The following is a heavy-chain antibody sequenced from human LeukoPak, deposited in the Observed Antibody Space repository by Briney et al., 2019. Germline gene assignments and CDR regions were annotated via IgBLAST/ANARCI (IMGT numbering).Heavy chain of an antibody. CDR1: GGSMSSYY. V-gene: IGHV4-59*01. Sequence: SETLSLTCTVSGGSMSSYYWSWTRQPPGKGLEWIGYISYSGSTNYNPSLKSRVTISVDTSKNHFSLKLSSVTAADTAVYYCARDRRYYDTSGTVYYDAMDVWGQGTTVTVSS. D-gene: IGHD3-22*01. CDR3: ARDRRYYDTSGTVYYDAMDV. CDR2: ISYSGST. J-gene: IGHJ6*02.